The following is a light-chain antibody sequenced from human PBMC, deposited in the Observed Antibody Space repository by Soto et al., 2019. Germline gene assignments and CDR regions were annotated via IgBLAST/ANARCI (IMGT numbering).Light chain of an antibody. J-gene: IGLJ2*01. CDR2: DST. CDR3: QSFDISLRGVL. Sequence: QPVLTQPPSVSGAPGQRVTISCTGSSSNIGAGYDVHWYQQLPGTAPKLLIHDSTTRPSGVPARFSGSKSGTSASLAITGLQADDEADYYCQSFDISLRGVLFGGGTKLTVL. V-gene: IGLV1-40*01. CDR1: SSNIGAGYD.